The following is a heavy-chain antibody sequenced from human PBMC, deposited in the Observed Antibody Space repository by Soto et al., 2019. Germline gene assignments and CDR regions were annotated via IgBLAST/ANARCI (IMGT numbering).Heavy chain of an antibody. D-gene: IGHD4-17*01. CDR1: GFTFSSYA. V-gene: IGHV3-64D*08. CDR3: VKGRDDYGDWKDV. J-gene: IGHJ6*02. CDR2: ISSNGGST. Sequence: GGSLRLSCSASGFTFSSYAMHWVRQAPGKGLEYVSAISSNGGSTYYADSVKGRFTISRDNSKNTLYLQMSSLRAEDTAVYYCVKGRDDYGDWKDVWGQGTTVTVSS.